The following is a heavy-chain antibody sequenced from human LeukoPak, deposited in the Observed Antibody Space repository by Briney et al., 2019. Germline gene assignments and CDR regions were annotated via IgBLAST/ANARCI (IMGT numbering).Heavy chain of an antibody. V-gene: IGHV1-46*01. CDR1: GYTFTGYY. Sequence: ASVKVSCKASGYTFTGYYIHWVRQAPGQGLEWMGMTNPNGGGTSYGQKFQGRVTMTTDTSTSTVYMELSSLTSEDTAVYSCARGNGFWAPLSYWGQGTLVTVSS. CDR3: ARGNGFWAPLSY. J-gene: IGHJ4*02. D-gene: IGHD3-10*01. CDR2: TNPNGGGT.